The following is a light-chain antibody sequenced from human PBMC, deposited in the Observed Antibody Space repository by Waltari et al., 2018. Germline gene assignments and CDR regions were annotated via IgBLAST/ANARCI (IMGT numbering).Light chain of an antibody. V-gene: IGKV6-21*02. J-gene: IGKJ4*02. Sequence: EIVLTQSTDFQHVTLKAKVTITCRASPSIGSSLHCYQQKPDQSPKPLITYASQSNSGGPSRFSGSGSGTDFTLTINSLEAEDAATYYCHQSSSLPQKFGGGTKVEIK. CDR3: HQSSSLPQK. CDR1: PSIGSS. CDR2: YAS.